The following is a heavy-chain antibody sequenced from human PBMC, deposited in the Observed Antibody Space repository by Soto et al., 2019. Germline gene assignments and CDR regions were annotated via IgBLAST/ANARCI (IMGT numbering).Heavy chain of an antibody. J-gene: IGHJ4*02. CDR3: AKDSGRWLPQYYVDN. Sequence: QVHLVESGGGVVQPGRSLRLSCAASGFTFSSYGMHWVRQAPGKGLEWVAIISYDGSKKYYADSVKGRFTISRDSSENTLYLQMNSLRTEDTAVYYCAKDSGRWLPQYYVDNWGQGTLVTVSS. D-gene: IGHD3-10*01. V-gene: IGHV3-30*18. CDR1: GFTFSSYG. CDR2: ISYDGSKK.